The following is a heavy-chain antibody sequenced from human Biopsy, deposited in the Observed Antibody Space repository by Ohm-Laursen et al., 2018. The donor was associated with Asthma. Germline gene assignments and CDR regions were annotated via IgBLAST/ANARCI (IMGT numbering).Heavy chain of an antibody. CDR1: SGSGGYMRSGNYY. D-gene: IGHD1-26*01. CDR2: MYYGETT. J-gene: IGHJ3*02. Sequence: TLSLTCSLSSGSGGYMRSGNYYWGWIRQPPGKGLEWIGSMYYGETTYYSPSLKSRVTISVDTSKNQFSLQLRSVTAADTAVYYCARQKLVAAEGPFEMWGQGTMVIVSS. V-gene: IGHV4-39*01. CDR3: ARQKLVAAEGPFEM.